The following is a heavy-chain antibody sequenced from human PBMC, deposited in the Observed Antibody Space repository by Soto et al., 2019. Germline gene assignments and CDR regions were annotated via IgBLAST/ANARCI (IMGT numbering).Heavy chain of an antibody. Sequence: LRLSCVASGITFSSHAMSWVRQASGKGLDWVSSISGSGDYTYYAESVKGRFTISRDNSKNTLFLQMNSLRAEDTAVYYCAKRGFTSGWYAESWGQGTPVTVSS. D-gene: IGHD6-19*01. CDR2: ISGSGDYT. CDR3: AKRGFTSGWYAES. J-gene: IGHJ5*02. V-gene: IGHV3-23*01. CDR1: GITFSSHA.